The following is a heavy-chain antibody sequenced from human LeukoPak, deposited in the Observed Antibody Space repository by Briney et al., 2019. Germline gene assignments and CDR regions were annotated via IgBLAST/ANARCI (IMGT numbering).Heavy chain of an antibody. V-gene: IGHV4-61*02. CDR1: GGSVSSGSYY. CDR2: MYTSGST. D-gene: IGHD6-13*01. CDR3: ARLDSSSWLVDY. J-gene: IGHJ4*02. Sequence: PSETLSLTCTVSGGSVSSGSYYWSWIRQPAGKGLEWIGRMYTSGSTNYNPSLKSRVTISVDTSKNQFSLKLSSVTAADTAVYYCARLDSSSWLVDYWGQGTLVTVSS.